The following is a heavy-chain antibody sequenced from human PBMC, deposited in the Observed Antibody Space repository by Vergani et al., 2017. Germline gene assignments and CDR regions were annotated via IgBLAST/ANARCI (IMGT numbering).Heavy chain of an antibody. CDR2: IWYDGSNK. CDR3: AKVSGWELPATDAFDI. D-gene: IGHD2-15*01. V-gene: IGHV3-33*06. CDR1: GFTFSSYG. Sequence: QVQLVESGGGVVQPGRSLRLSCAASGFTFSSYGMHWVRQAPGKGLEWVAVIWYDGSNKYYADSVKGRFTISRDNSKNTLYLQMNSLRAEDTAVYYFAKVSGWELPATDAFDIWGQGTMVTVSS. J-gene: IGHJ3*02.